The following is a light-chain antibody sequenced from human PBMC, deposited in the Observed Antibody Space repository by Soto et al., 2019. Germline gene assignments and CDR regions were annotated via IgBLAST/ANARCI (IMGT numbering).Light chain of an antibody. CDR1: SSNVGSYNL. V-gene: IGLV2-23*01. J-gene: IGLJ2*01. CDR3: CSYAGSGTFVV. Sequence: QSALTQPASVSGSPGQSITISCTGTSSNVGSYNLVSWYQHHPGNAPKLIIYEATKRPSGISDRFSGSKSGNTASLTISGLQAEDEADYYCCSYAGSGTFVVLGGGTKVTVL. CDR2: EAT.